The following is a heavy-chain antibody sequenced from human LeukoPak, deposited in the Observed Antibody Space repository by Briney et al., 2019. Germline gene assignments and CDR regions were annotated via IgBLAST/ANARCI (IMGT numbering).Heavy chain of an antibody. CDR3: ARLRALYYGTPQPLNWFDP. Sequence: PSETLSLTCTVSGGSISSGGYYWSWIRQHPGKGLEWIGYIYYSGTTYYNPSLKSRVTISVDTSKNQFSLNLSSVTAADTALYYCARLRALYYGTPQPLNWFDPWGQGTLVTVSS. CDR1: GGSISSGGYY. CDR2: IYYSGTT. J-gene: IGHJ5*02. D-gene: IGHD3-10*01. V-gene: IGHV4-31*03.